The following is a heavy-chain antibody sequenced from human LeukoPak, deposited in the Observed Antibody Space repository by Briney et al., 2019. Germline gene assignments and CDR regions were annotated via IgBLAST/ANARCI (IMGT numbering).Heavy chain of an antibody. CDR3: ARTSFTVTTHY. Sequence: SETLSLTCTVSGGSISSSSYYWGWIRQPPGKGLEWIGSIYYSGSTYYNPSLKSRVTISVDTSKNQFSLKLSSVTAADTAVYYCARTSFTVTTHYWGQGTLVTVSS. CDR2: IYYSGST. V-gene: IGHV4-39*01. D-gene: IGHD4-11*01. J-gene: IGHJ4*02. CDR1: GGSISSSSYY.